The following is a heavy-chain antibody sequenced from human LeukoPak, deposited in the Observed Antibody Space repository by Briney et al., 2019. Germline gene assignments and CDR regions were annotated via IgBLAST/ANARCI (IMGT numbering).Heavy chain of an antibody. J-gene: IGHJ6*02. CDR1: GVTFSSHW. Sequence: GGSLRLSCVVSGVTFSSHWMNWARQAPGKGLEWVASINHNGNVNYYVDSVKGRFTISRDNAKNSLYLQMSNLRAEDTAVYFCARGGGLDVWGQGAAVTVSS. CDR3: ARGGGLDV. D-gene: IGHD3-16*01. V-gene: IGHV3-7*03. CDR2: INHNGNVN.